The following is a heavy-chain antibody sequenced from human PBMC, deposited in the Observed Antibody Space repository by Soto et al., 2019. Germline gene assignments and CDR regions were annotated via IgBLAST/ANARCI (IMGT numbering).Heavy chain of an antibody. J-gene: IGHJ5*02. Sequence: GGSLRLSXAASGFTFSSYGMHWVRQAPGKGLEWVAVISYDGSNKYYADSVKGRFTISRDNSKNTLYLQMNSLRAEDTAVYYCAKSPIPENYCSGGSCFRLNWFDPWGQGTLVTVSS. CDR1: GFTFSSYG. D-gene: IGHD2-15*01. CDR2: ISYDGSNK. V-gene: IGHV3-30*18. CDR3: AKSPIPENYCSGGSCFRLNWFDP.